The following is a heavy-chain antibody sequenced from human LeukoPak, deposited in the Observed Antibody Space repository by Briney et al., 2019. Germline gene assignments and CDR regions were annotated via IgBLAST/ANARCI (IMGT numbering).Heavy chain of an antibody. J-gene: IGHJ5*02. D-gene: IGHD3-9*01. CDR1: GFTFSSYA. CDR2: ISGSGGST. CDR3: AKDSYYDTLTGRDWFDP. V-gene: IGHV3-23*01. Sequence: GGSLRLSCAASGFTFSSYAMTWVRQAPGKGLEWVSAISGSGGSTYYADSVKGRFTISRDNSKNTLYLQMNSLRAEDTAVYYCAKDSYYDTLTGRDWFDPWGQGTLVTVSS.